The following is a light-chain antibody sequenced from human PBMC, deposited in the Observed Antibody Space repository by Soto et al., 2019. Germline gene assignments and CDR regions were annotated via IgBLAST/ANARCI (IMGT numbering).Light chain of an antibody. J-gene: IGLJ2*01. Sequence: QSALTQPASVSGSPGQSIAISCTGTGSDVGGYNYVSWYQQYPGEAPKLLIYDVSNRPSGISDRFSGSKSGNTASLTISGLQAEDEADYYCGSYTSTTLHVVFGGGTKLTVL. CDR1: GSDVGGYNY. CDR3: GSYTSTTLHVV. V-gene: IGLV2-14*01. CDR2: DVS.